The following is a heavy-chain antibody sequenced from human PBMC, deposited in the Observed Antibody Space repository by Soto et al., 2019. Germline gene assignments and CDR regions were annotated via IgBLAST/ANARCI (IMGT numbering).Heavy chain of an antibody. CDR3: ARFYVDTAPGTRSAPDAFDI. Sequence: QVQLVQSGAEVKKPGASVKVSCKASGYTFSAYHLHWVRQAPGQGLEWMGWIDPSNGATIYAQKFHGRVTMTRNTSISTAYMELSSLRSEDTAVYYCARFYVDTAPGTRSAPDAFDIWGQGTMVTVSS. V-gene: IGHV1-2*02. CDR1: GYTFSAYH. D-gene: IGHD5-18*01. J-gene: IGHJ3*02. CDR2: IDPSNGAT.